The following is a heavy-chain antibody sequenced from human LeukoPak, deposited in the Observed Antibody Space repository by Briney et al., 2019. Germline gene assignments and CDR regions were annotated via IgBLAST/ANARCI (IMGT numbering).Heavy chain of an antibody. V-gene: IGHV5-51*01. D-gene: IGHD5-18*01. J-gene: IGHJ3*02. CDR2: IYPGDSDT. CDR1: GYSFTSYW. Sequence: GGSLKISCKGSGYSFTSYWIGWVRQMPGKGLEWMGIIYPGDSDTRYSPSFQGQVTISADKSISTAYLQWSSLKASDTAMYYCARVDTATHDAFDIWGQGTMVTVSS. CDR3: ARVDTATHDAFDI.